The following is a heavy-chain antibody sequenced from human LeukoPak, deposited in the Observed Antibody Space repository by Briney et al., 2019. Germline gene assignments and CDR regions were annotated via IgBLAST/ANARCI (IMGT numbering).Heavy chain of an antibody. Sequence: GGSLRLSCAASGFTFSSYAMHWVRQAPGKGLEWVAVISYDGSNKYYADSVKGRFTISRDNSKNTLYLQMNSLRAEDTAVYYCARDLIGSSTSCYSPYWYFDLWGRGTLVTVSS. J-gene: IGHJ2*01. CDR2: ISYDGSNK. CDR1: GFTFSSYA. V-gene: IGHV3-30*14. D-gene: IGHD2-2*01. CDR3: ARDLIGSSTSCYSPYWYFDL.